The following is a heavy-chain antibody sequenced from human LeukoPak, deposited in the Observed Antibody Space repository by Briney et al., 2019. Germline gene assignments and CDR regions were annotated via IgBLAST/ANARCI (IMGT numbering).Heavy chain of an antibody. V-gene: IGHV3-48*03. J-gene: IGHJ4*02. CDR2: ISTSGSTI. CDR3: ARVGSIAAAGTPDY. CDR1: GFSFSDYE. Sequence: GGSLRLSCAASGFSFSDYEMNWVRQAPGKGLEWISYISTSGSTIHYADSVKGRFTISRDNAKNSLYLQMNSLRAEDTAVYYCARVGSIAAAGTPDYWGQGTLVTVSS. D-gene: IGHD6-13*01.